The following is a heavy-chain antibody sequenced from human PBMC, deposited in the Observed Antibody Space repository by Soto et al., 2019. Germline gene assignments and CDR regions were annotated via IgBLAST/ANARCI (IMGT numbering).Heavy chain of an antibody. CDR1: GGTFSSYA. V-gene: IGHV1-69*06. CDR3: ARGSGGYFDWLRPQGFDY. Sequence: SVKVSCKASGGTFSSYAISWVRQAPGQGLEWMGGIIPIFGTANYAQKFQGRVTITADKSTSTAYMELSSLRSEDTAVYYCARGSGGYFDWLRPQGFDYWGQGTLVTVSS. J-gene: IGHJ4*02. D-gene: IGHD3-9*01. CDR2: IIPIFGTA.